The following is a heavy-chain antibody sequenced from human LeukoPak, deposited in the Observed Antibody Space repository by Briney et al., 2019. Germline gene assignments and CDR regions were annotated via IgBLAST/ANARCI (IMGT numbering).Heavy chain of an antibody. CDR1: GFTFSSYA. D-gene: IGHD2-15*01. V-gene: IGHV3-23*01. J-gene: IGHJ4*02. CDR2: ISGSGGST. Sequence: GGSLRLSCAASGFTFSSYAMSWVRQAPGKGLEWVSAISGSGGSTYYADSVKGRFTISRDNSKNTVYLQMNTLRGDDTAVYYCAKAIVVVIAPFDYWGQGTLVTVSS. CDR3: AKAIVVVIAPFDY.